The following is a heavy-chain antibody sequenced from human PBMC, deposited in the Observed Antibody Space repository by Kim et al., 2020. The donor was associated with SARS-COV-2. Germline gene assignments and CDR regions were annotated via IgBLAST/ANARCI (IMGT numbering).Heavy chain of an antibody. CDR3: ARGSGSGSYYSP. J-gene: IGHJ5*02. D-gene: IGHD3-10*01. V-gene: IGHV1-46*01. Sequence: YPQKFQGRVTMTRDTSTSTVYMELSSLTSEDTAVYYCARGSGSGSYYSPWGQGTLVTVSS.